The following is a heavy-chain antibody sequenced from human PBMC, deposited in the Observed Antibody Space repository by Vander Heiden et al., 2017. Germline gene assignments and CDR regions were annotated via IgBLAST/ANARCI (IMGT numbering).Heavy chain of an antibody. J-gene: IGHJ4*02. CDR3: ARDGVRGVNDY. D-gene: IGHD3-10*01. CDR2: IYTSGST. V-gene: IGHV4-4*07. CDR1: Y. Sequence: YLSWIRQPAGKGLEWIGRIYTSGSTNYNPSLKSRVTMSVDTSKNQFSLKLSSVTAADTAVYYCARDGVRGVNDYWGQGTLVTVSS.